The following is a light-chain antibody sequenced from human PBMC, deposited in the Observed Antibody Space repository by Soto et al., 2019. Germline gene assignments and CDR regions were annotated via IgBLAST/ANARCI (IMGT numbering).Light chain of an antibody. CDR3: KQYNNWPRT. Sequence: EIFFSQSSPTLSFSPGERPTLSCRASQSVSSNYLAWYQQKPGQAHRLLIYGAYSRATGIQDRFSGSGSGTEFTLTIRSLQSEEFAVYYCKQYNNWPRTVGQGTKVDI. CDR2: GAY. V-gene: IGKV3D-15*01. J-gene: IGKJ1*01. CDR1: QSVSSN.